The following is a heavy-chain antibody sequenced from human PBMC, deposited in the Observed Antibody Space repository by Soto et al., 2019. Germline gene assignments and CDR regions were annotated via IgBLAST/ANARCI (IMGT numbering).Heavy chain of an antibody. CDR2: IYYSGST. CDR1: GGSISSYY. J-gene: IGHJ4*02. D-gene: IGHD2-15*01. V-gene: IGHV4-59*08. Sequence: QVQLQESGPGLVKPSETLSLTCTVSGGSISSYYWSWIRQPPGKGLEWIGYIYYSGSTNYNPSLKSRVSISVYTSKNQFSRKLSSVTAADTAVYYCARQYCSGGSCYRALFDYWGQGTLVTVSS. CDR3: ARQYCSGGSCYRALFDY.